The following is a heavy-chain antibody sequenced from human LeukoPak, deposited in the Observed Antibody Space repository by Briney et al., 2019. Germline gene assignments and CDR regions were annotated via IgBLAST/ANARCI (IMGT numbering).Heavy chain of an antibody. Sequence: GGSLRLSCVASGFTFSNYWMLWVRQAPGKGLMCVSLIRTEGKSTRYAESVKGRFTISRDNAKNALYLQMDILRVEDTALYFCVRDYQFIQEVWGQGTTVTVSS. CDR2: IRTEGKST. CDR1: GFTFSNYW. CDR3: VRDYQFIQEV. J-gene: IGHJ6*02. V-gene: IGHV3-74*01. D-gene: IGHD2-2*01.